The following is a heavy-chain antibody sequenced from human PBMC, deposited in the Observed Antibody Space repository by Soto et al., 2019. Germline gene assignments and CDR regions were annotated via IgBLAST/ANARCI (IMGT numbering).Heavy chain of an antibody. V-gene: IGHV5-51*01. D-gene: IGHD3-22*01. Sequence: ESLKLSCKVSGDSITSYCIGWVRQMPGKGLEWMGIIYPGDSDTRYSPSFQGQVTISADKSISTAYLQWSSLKASDTAMYYCARRRYYYDSSGYYAEDAFDIWGQGTMVTVSS. CDR2: IYPGDSDT. J-gene: IGHJ3*02. CDR3: ARRRYYYDSSGYYAEDAFDI. CDR1: GDSITSYC.